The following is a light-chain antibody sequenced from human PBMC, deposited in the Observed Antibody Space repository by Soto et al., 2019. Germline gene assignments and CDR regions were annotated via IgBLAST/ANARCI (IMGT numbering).Light chain of an antibody. J-gene: IGKJ1*01. CDR1: QGIGDD. Sequence: DIQMTQSPSSLSASVGDRVIITCRASQGIGDDLGWYQQKPGKAPKRLIYAASSLQSVVPSRFSGSGSGTDFTLTISSLQPDDFASYNCLQHNTYPWTSGPGTQVEVK. V-gene: IGKV1-17*01. CDR3: LQHNTYPWT. CDR2: AAS.